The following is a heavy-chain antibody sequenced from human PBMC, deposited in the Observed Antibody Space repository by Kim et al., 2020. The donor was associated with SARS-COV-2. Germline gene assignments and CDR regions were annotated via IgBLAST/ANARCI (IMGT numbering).Heavy chain of an antibody. CDR1: GGSFSGYY. CDR3: ASQLSSGYYIDY. Sequence: SETLSLTCAVYGGSFSGYYWSWIRQPPGKGLEWIGEINHSGSTNYNPSLKSRVTISVDTSKNQFSLKLSSVTAADTAVYYCASQLSSGYYIDYWGQGTLVTVS. J-gene: IGHJ4*02. D-gene: IGHD3-22*01. V-gene: IGHV4-34*01. CDR2: INHSGST.